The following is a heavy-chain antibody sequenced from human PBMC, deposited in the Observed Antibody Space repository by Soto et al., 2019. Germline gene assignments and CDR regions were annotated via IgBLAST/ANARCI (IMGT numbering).Heavy chain of an antibody. J-gene: IGHJ6*02. Sequence: QVQLQESGPGLVKPSQTLSLTCTVSGDSITNSDYYWNWIRQSPGKGLEWIASIDYSGNTYYNPSLKCRVVISADTSKNLFSLKLRSVTAADTALYFCARGGPYYYGFDVWGQGTTVTVSS. V-gene: IGHV4-30-4*01. CDR3: ARGGPYYYGFDV. CDR1: GDSITNSDYY. CDR2: IDYSGNT.